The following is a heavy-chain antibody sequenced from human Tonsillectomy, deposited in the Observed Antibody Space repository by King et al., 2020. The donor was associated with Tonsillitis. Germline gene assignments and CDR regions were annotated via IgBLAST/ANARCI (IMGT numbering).Heavy chain of an antibody. CDR1: GGSFSTYF. V-gene: IGHV4-34*01. CDR2: IYHSGST. Sequence: VQLQQWGAGLLKPSETLSLTCAVYGGSFSTYFWTWIRQPPGKGLEWIGEIYHSGSTSYNPSLQSRFTISLDTSRNQFSLQLSSVTAADTGVYYCARGRVTATAHRKVSFDYWGQGTLVTVSS. D-gene: IGHD1-20*01. CDR3: ARGRVTATAHRKVSFDY. J-gene: IGHJ4*02.